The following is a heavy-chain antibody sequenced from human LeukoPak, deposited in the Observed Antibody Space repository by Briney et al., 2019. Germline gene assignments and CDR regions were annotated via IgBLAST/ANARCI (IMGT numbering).Heavy chain of an antibody. CDR2: ISRSGTAT. CDR1: GFTFSSYE. CDR3: AKVLALLSSFDY. J-gene: IGHJ4*02. D-gene: IGHD2-15*01. Sequence: GGSLRLSCAASGFTFSSYEMNWVRQAPGKGLEWISYISRSGTATLYADSVKGRFTISRDNSKNTLYLQMNSLRAEDTAVYYCAKVLALLSSFDYWGQGTLVTVSS. V-gene: IGHV3-48*03.